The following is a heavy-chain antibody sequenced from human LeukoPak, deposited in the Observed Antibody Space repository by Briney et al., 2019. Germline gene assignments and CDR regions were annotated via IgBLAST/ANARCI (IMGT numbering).Heavy chain of an antibody. Sequence: PSETLSLTCTVSGGSISTNYYWSWIRQPPGKGLEWIGYIYYSGSTNYNPSLKSRVTISVDTSKNQFSLKLSSVTAADTAVYYCARGAGLDYWGQGTLVTVSS. CDR2: IYYSGST. J-gene: IGHJ4*02. CDR3: ARGAGLDY. V-gene: IGHV4-59*01. CDR1: GGSISTNYY.